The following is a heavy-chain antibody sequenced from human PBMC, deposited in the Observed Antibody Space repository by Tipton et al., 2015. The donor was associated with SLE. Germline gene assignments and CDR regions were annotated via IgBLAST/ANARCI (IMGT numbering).Heavy chain of an antibody. CDR3: AREVPGGWFGELPNWFDP. J-gene: IGHJ5*02. CDR1: GDSLSSDTYY. Sequence: TLSLTCTVSGDSLSSDTYYWSWIRQPPGKGLEWIGHIYDIGRTNYNPSLKSRVTISVDMSRNQFSLKLSSVTAADSAVYYCAREVPGGWFGELPNWFDPWGQGTLVTVSS. CDR2: IYDIGRT. V-gene: IGHV4-61*01. D-gene: IGHD3-10*01.